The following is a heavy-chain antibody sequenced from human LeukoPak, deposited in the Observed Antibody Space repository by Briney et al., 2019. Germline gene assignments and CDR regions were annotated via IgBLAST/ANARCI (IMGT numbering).Heavy chain of an antibody. CDR1: GFTFSIYT. CDR3: ARQLELYFDDY. CDR2: ISSSSSDI. V-gene: IGHV3-21*01. J-gene: IGHJ4*02. D-gene: IGHD1-7*01. Sequence: GGSLRLSCAASGFTFSIYTMNWVRQAPGKGLEWVSSISSSSSDIYYADSVKGRFTISRDNAKNSVYLQMDSLRAEDTAVYYCARQLELYFDDYWGQGTLVTVSS.